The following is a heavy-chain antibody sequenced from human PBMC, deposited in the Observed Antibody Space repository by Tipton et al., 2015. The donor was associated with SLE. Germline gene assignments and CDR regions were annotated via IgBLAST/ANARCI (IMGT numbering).Heavy chain of an antibody. V-gene: IGHV3-53*01. Sequence: SLRLSCVASGFNFSAYAMSWVRQVPGRGLEWVSVIYSIGSTYYADSVKGRFTISRDNSKNTLYLHMNSLRADDTAVYYCARDSDLDALDIWGHGTMVTVSS. D-gene: IGHD3-10*01. CDR1: GFNFSAYA. CDR3: ARDSDLDALDI. J-gene: IGHJ3*02. CDR2: IYSIGST.